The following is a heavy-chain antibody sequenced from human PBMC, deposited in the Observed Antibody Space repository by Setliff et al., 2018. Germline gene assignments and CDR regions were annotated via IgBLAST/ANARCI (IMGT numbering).Heavy chain of an antibody. CDR3: ARRETYYNFWSGYYAY. Sequence: SETLSLTCTVSGGSISSYYWSWIRQPAGKGLEWIGSIYYSGSTYYNPSLKSRVTISVDTSKNQFSLKLSSVTAADTAVYYCARRETYYNFWSGYYAYWGQGTLVTVS. CDR1: GGSISSYY. V-gene: IGHV4-4*07. D-gene: IGHD3-3*01. J-gene: IGHJ4*02. CDR2: IYYSGST.